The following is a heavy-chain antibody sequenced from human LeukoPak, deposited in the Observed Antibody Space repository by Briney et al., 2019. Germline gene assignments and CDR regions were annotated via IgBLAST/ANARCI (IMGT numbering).Heavy chain of an antibody. V-gene: IGHV3-23*01. J-gene: IGHJ4*02. Sequence: GSLRLSCAASGFTFSTYAMTWVRQAPGKGLEWVSGISTSSDRTYYADSVKGRFTISRDNSKNTLYLQMNSLRAEDTAEYYCARSAVGTSCCTAVDYWGQGTLVTVSS. CDR3: ARSAVGTSCCTAVDY. D-gene: IGHD1-26*01. CDR2: ISTSSDRT. CDR1: GFTFSTYA.